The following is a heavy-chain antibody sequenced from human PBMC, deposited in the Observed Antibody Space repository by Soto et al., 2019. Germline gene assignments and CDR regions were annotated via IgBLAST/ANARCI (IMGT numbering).Heavy chain of an antibody. J-gene: IGHJ6*02. CDR1: GGTFSSYA. CDR2: IIPIFGTA. V-gene: IGHV1-69*13. CDR3: ARSLEQWLIYYYGMDV. D-gene: IGHD6-19*01. Sequence: SVKVSCKASGGTFSSYAISWVRQAPGQGLEWMGGIIPIFGTANYAQKFQGRVTITADESTSTAYMELSSLRSEDTAVYYCARSLEQWLIYYYGMDVWGQGTTVTVSS.